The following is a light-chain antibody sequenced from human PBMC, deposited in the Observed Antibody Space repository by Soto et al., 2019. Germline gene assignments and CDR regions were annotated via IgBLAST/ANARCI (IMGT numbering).Light chain of an antibody. CDR3: AAWDDSLNGPV. J-gene: IGLJ2*01. CDR1: SSNIGTNS. Sequence: QSALTQPPSASGTPGQRVNISCSGGSSNIGTNSVSWYQHLPGTAPKLIIYNNDRRPSGVPDRFSGSKSDTSASLAISGLQSEDETDYYCAAWDDSLNGPVFGGGTQLTVL. V-gene: IGLV1-44*01. CDR2: NND.